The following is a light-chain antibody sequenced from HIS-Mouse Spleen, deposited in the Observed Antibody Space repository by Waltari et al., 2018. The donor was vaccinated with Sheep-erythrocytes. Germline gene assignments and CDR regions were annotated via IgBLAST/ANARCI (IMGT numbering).Light chain of an antibody. CDR3: QAWDSSTAWNVV. V-gene: IGLV2-14*01. Sequence: QSALTQPASVSGSPGQSITIPCTGTSSDVGGYNYVSWYQQHPGKAPKLMIYEVSNRPSGVSNRFSGSKSGNTATLTISGTQAMDEADYYCQAWDSSTAWNVVFGGGTKLTVL. J-gene: IGLJ2*01. CDR1: SSDVGGYNY. CDR2: EVS.